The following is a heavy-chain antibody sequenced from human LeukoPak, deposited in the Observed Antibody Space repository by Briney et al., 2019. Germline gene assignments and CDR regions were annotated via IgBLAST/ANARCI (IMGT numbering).Heavy chain of an antibody. Sequence: ASVKVSCKTSGYTFTTYHINWVRQATGQGLEWLGWMNPYNGDRGYAQKFQGRLSITSDTSISTAYMELSSLKSDDTAVCFCARTTSLTASGYDCWGQGTLVTVSS. CDR3: ARTTSLTASGYDC. CDR2: MNPYNGDR. CDR1: GYTFTTYH. V-gene: IGHV1-8*03. D-gene: IGHD4-17*01. J-gene: IGHJ4*02.